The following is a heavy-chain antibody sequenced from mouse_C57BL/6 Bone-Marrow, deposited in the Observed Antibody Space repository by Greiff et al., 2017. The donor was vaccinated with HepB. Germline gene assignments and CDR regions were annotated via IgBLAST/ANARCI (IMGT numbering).Heavy chain of an antibody. CDR2: IYPRDGST. CDR1: GYTFTSYD. J-gene: IGHJ3*01. CDR3: ARWGGSSYSAY. Sequence: QVQLKESGPELVKPGASVKLSCKASGYTFTSYDINWVKQRPGQGLEWIGWIYPRDGSTKYNEKFKGKATLTVDTSSSTAYMELHSLTSEDSAVYFCARWGGSSYSAYWGQGTLVTVSA. V-gene: IGHV1-85*01. D-gene: IGHD1-1*01.